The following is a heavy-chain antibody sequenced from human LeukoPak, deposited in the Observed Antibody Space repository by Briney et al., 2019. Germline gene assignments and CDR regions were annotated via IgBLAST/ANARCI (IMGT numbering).Heavy chain of an antibody. J-gene: IGHJ6*02. D-gene: IGHD1-7*01. CDR3: AREPYNWNYVSYYGMDV. CDR1: GLTVSSNY. V-gene: IGHV3-53*01. CDR2: IYSGGST. Sequence: GGSLRLSCAASGLTVSSNYMSWVRQAPGKGLEWVSVIYSGGSTYYADSVKGRFTISRDNSKNTLYLQMNSLRAEDTAVYYCAREPYNWNYVSYYGMDVWGQGTTVTVSS.